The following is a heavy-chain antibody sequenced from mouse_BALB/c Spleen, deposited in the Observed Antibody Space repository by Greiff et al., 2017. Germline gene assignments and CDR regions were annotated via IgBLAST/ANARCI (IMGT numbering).Heavy chain of an antibody. CDR3: TRASIGLRRGGSYAMEY. V-gene: IGHV1-5*01. J-gene: IGHJ4*01. D-gene: IGHD2-4*01. CDR1: GYSFTSYW. CDR2: IYPGNSDT. Sequence: EVQLQQSGTVLARPGASVKMSCKASGYSFTSYWMHWVKQRPGQGLEWIGAIYPGNSDTSYNQKFKGKAKLTAVTSASTAYMELSSLTNEDSAVYYCTRASIGLRRGGSYAMEYWGQGTSVTVSS.